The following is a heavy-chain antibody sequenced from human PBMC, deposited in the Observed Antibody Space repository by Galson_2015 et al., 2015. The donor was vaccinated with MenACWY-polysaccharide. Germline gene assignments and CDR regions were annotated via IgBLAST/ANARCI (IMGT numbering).Heavy chain of an antibody. Sequence: SLRLSCAASGFTFSSYSMNWVRQAPGKGLEWVSYISSSSSTIYYADSVKGRFTISRDNAKNSLYLQKNSLRAEDTAVYYCANTIFGVVSYYYYGMDVWGQGTTVTVSS. J-gene: IGHJ6*02. CDR2: ISSSSSTI. D-gene: IGHD3-3*01. CDR1: GFTFSSYS. V-gene: IGHV3-48*01. CDR3: ANTIFGVVSYYYYGMDV.